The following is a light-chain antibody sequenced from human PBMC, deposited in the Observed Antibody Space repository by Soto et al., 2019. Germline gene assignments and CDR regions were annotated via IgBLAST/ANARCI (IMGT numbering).Light chain of an antibody. J-gene: IGKJ1*01. CDR1: QTVGY. CDR3: QQRSTWPWT. CDR2: DAS. V-gene: IGKV3-11*01. Sequence: EVVLTQSPATLSLSPGERATLSCRARQTVGYLAWYQQKPGQAPRLLIYDASRRATGIPARFSGSGSGTDFILTVSSLEPEDFAVYYCQQRSTWPWTFGQGTKVEVK.